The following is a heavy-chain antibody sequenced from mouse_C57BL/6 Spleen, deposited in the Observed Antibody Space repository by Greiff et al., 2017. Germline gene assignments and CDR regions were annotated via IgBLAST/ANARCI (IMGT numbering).Heavy chain of an antibody. CDR1: GFTFSSYG. D-gene: IGHD1-1*01. J-gene: IGHJ2*01. V-gene: IGHV5-6*02. CDR3: ARRKFTTVVEMGYFDY. CDR2: ISSGGSYT. Sequence: DVKLVESGGDLVKPGGSLKLSCAASGFTFSSYGMSWVRQTPDKRLEWVATISSGGSYTYYPDSVKGRFTISRDNAKNTLYLQMSSLKSEDTAMYYCARRKFTTVVEMGYFDYWGQGTTLTVSS.